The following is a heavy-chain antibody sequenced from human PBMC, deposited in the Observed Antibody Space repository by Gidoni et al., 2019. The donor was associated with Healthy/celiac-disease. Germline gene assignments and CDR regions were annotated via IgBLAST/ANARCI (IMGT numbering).Heavy chain of an antibody. V-gene: IGHV4-31*03. D-gene: IGHD3-16*01. Sequence: QVQLQESGPGLVTPSQTLCLTCTVSGCSICSGGYYWSWIRQHPGKGLEWIGYIYYSGSTYYNPSLKSRVTISVDTSKNQFSLKLSSVTAADTAVYYCARDRGWGSDHDPFDYWGQGTLVTVSS. CDR1: GCSICSGGYY. CDR3: ARDRGWGSDHDPFDY. CDR2: IYYSGST. J-gene: IGHJ4*02.